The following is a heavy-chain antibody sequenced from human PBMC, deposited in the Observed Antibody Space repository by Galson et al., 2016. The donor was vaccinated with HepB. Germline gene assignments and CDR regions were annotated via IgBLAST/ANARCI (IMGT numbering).Heavy chain of an antibody. CDR3: ARAYQYTLDY. CDR2: TNQDGSEK. V-gene: IGHV3-7*04. CDR1: GLTFSRFW. J-gene: IGHJ4*02. Sequence: LRLSCAASGLTFSRFWMTWVRQAPGKGLEWVANTNQDGSEKHYLDSVRGRFTISRDNAKNSLYLQMNSLRAEDTAVYFCARAYQYTLDYWGQGTLVTVSS. D-gene: IGHD1-1*01.